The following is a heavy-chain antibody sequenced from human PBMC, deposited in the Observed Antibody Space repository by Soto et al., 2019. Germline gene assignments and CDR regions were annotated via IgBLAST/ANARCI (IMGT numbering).Heavy chain of an antibody. V-gene: IGHV3-15*01. J-gene: IGHJ4*02. CDR1: VFTFSNAW. CDR3: TTDWWVELHDY. Sequence: PGGSLRVCCSASVFTFSNAWISWVRQAPGKGLEWVGRIKSKTDGGTTDYAAPVKGRFTISRDDSKNTRYLQMNSLKTEDTAVYYCTTDWWVELHDYWGQGTLVTVSS. D-gene: IGHD1-7*01. CDR2: IKSKTDGGTT.